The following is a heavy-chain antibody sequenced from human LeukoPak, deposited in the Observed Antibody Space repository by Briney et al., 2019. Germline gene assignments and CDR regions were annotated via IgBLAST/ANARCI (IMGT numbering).Heavy chain of an antibody. Sequence: PGGSLRLSCAASGFTFSSYWMSWVRQAPGKGLEWVANIKQDGSEKYYVDSVKGRFTISRDNAKSSLYLQMNSLRAEDTAVYYCARAGYYDSSGYRWFDPWGQGTLVTASS. CDR3: ARAGYYDSSGYRWFDP. J-gene: IGHJ5*02. CDR1: GFTFSSYW. D-gene: IGHD3-22*01. CDR2: IKQDGSEK. V-gene: IGHV3-7*01.